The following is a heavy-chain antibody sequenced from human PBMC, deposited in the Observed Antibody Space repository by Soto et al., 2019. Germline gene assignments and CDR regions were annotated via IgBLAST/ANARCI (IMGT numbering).Heavy chain of an antibody. J-gene: IGHJ4*02. V-gene: IGHV4-34*01. CDR3: ARAADSSGYYFFPAAFFDY. CDR1: GGSFSGYY. CDR2: INHSGST. Sequence: PSETLSLTCAVYGGSFSGYYWSWIRQPPGKGLEWIGEINHSGSTNYNPPLKSRVTISVDTSKNQFSLKLSSVTAADTAVYYCARAADSSGYYFFPAAFFDYWGQGTLVTVSS. D-gene: IGHD3-22*01.